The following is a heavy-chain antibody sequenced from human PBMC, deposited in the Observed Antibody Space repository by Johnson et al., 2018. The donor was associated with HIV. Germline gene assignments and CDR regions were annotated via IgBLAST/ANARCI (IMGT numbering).Heavy chain of an antibody. J-gene: IGHJ3*01. V-gene: IGHV3-66*02. CDR1: GFTFSSHW. CDR3: AKERLLHDAFDF. Sequence: VQLVESGGGLVQPGGSLRLSCVASGFTFSSHWMSWVPQAPGKGLEWVSVIYSGGSKDYADSVKGRFTISRDNSKNTMYLQMNSLRTEDTAVYHCAKERLLHDAFDFWGQGTMVTVSS. CDR2: IYSGGSK. D-gene: IGHD5-18*01.